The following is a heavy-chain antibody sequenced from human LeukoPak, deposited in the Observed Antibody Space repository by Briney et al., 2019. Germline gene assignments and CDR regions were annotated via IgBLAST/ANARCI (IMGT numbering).Heavy chain of an antibody. Sequence: ASVKVSCKASGYTFTSYDINWVRQASGQGLEWMGWMNPNSGNTGYAQKFQDRVSMTWNTSISTAYMGLSSLRSEDTAVYHCARGYYSDSSNYYLIDYWGQGTLVTVSS. D-gene: IGHD3-22*01. CDR2: MNPNSGNT. V-gene: IGHV1-8*01. CDR3: ARGYYSDSSNYYLIDY. CDR1: GYTFTSYD. J-gene: IGHJ4*02.